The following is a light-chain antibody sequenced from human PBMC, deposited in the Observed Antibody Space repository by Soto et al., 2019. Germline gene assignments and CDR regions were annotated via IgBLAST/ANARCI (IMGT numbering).Light chain of an antibody. V-gene: IGKV1-27*01. CDR2: AAS. Sequence: DIQMTQSPTSLSASVGDRVTITCRASQGIRNFVAWYQQKPGKAPKLLIYAASTLQSGVPSRFSGSGSGTDLPPTINSPQPEDVSTYSFQKYRRVPGFGPGTKVEIK. CDR1: QGIRNF. J-gene: IGKJ3*01. CDR3: QKYRRVPG.